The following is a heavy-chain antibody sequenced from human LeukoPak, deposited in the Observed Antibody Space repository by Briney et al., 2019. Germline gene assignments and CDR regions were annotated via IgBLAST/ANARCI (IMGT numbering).Heavy chain of an antibody. J-gene: IGHJ3*02. V-gene: IGHV3-21*01. Sequence: GGSLRLSCAASGFSFTDYSVPWVRQAPGKGLEWISSISTNGNYIYYADSVRGRFSISRDIAKSSLFLRMNSLKVEDTAVYYCARDLLGAEDAFDIWGQGIMVIVSS. D-gene: IGHD1-26*01. CDR1: GFSFTDYS. CDR3: ARDLLGAEDAFDI. CDR2: ISTNGNYI.